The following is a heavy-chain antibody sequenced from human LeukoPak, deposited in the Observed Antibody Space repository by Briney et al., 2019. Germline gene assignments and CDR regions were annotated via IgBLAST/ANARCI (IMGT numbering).Heavy chain of an antibody. CDR1: GFTFSRYS. J-gene: IGHJ4*02. V-gene: IGHV3-7*01. CDR3: ARDASALY. CDR2: IKPDGSEK. D-gene: IGHD6-19*01. Sequence: GGSLRLSRAASGFTFSRYSMNWVRQAPGKGLEWVASIKPDGSEKYYLDSVKGRFTISRDNARDSLYLQMNSLRDDDTSVYFCARDASALYWGRGTLVTVSS.